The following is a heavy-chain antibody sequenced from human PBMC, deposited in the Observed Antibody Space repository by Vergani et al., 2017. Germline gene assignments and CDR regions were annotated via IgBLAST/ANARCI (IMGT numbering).Heavy chain of an antibody. CDR1: GFTVSSNY. D-gene: IGHD3-22*01. V-gene: IGHV3-66*01. CDR3: ARGVKVKPYGMDV. CDR2: IYSGGST. J-gene: IGHJ6*02. Sequence: EVQLVESGGGLVQPGGSLRLSCAASGFTVSSNYMSWVRQAPGKGLGWVSVIYSGGSTSYADSVKGRFTISRDNSKNTLYLQMNSLRAEDTAVYYCARGVKVKPYGMDVWGQGTTVTVSS.